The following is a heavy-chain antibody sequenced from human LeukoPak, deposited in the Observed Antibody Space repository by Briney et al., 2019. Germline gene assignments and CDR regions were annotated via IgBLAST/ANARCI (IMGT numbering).Heavy chain of an antibody. CDR2: INPNSGGT. D-gene: IGHD3-10*01. CDR1: GYTFTGYY. CDR3: AGDLSGSGSYYGY. Sequence: ASVKVSXKASGYTFTGYYMHWVRQAPGQGLEWMGRINPNSGGTNYAQKFQGRVTMTRDTSISTAYMELSRLRSDDTAVYYCAGDLSGSGSYYGYWGQGTLVTVSS. V-gene: IGHV1-2*06. J-gene: IGHJ4*02.